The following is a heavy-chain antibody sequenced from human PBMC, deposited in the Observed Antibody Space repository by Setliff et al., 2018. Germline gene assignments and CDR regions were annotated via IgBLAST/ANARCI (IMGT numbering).Heavy chain of an antibody. CDR1: GGSISSGNYF. J-gene: IGHJ6*03. Sequence: SETLSLTCTVSGGSISSGNYFWDWIRQPPGKGLEWIGSIHYSGETFHNPSLKSRVSIFVDTSQNQFFLRLNSLTAADTAVYYCARTSYELCGYYGNRCNHHMDVWGKGSPGTVSS. CDR3: ARTSYELCGYYGNRCNHHMDV. D-gene: IGHD3-3*01. V-gene: IGHV4-39*01. CDR2: IHYSGET.